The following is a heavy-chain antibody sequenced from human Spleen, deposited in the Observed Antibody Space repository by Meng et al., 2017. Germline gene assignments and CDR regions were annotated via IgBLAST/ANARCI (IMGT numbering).Heavy chain of an antibody. CDR2: ISSDGSNT. CDR3: ARDWGGLGMFDY. V-gene: IGHV3-30*01. D-gene: IGHD3-16*01. CDR1: GFTFSNYA. J-gene: IGHJ4*02. Sequence: GPLVGSGGGVVQPGRSLRLLCAASGFTFSNYAVHWVRQAPGKGLEWVALISSDGSNTFYADSVRGRFTISRDNSKHTLYLQMNSLRAEDTAVYYCARDWGGLGMFDYWGQGTLVTVSS.